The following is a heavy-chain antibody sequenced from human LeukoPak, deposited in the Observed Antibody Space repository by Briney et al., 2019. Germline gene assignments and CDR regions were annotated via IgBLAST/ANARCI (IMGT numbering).Heavy chain of an antibody. Sequence: GGSLRLSCAASGFTFSSYAMSWVRQAPGKGLEWVSSVSGSAGYTYYAGSVKGRFTISRDNSKNTLYLQMNSLRAEDTAIYYCAKDRPNYYDSSGHYYRRDGDYWGQGTLVTVSS. CDR3: AKDRPNYYDSSGHYYRRDGDY. D-gene: IGHD3-22*01. V-gene: IGHV3-23*01. J-gene: IGHJ4*02. CDR2: VSGSAGYT. CDR1: GFTFSSYA.